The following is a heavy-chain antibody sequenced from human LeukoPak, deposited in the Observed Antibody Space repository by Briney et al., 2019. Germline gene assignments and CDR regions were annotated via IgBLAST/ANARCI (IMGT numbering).Heavy chain of an antibody. CDR3: ARSGGMDV. D-gene: IGHD3-10*01. Sequence: GGSLRLSCAASGFTFSSYATTWVRQAPGKGLEWVSAISPSGDNTYHADSMKGRFTISRDNSKNTLYLQMNSLRAEDTALYFCARSGGMDVWGQGTTVTVSS. CDR1: GFTFSSYA. CDR2: ISPSGDNT. V-gene: IGHV3-23*01. J-gene: IGHJ6*02.